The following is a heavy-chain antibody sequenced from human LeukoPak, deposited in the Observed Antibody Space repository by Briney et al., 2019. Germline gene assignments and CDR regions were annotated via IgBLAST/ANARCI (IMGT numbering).Heavy chain of an antibody. J-gene: IGHJ4*02. CDR2: IYYSGST. CDR1: GVSVSSGSYY. V-gene: IGHV4-61*01. D-gene: IGHD2-15*01. CDR3: ARIHRYCSGGACYVLDN. Sequence: SETLSLTCTVSGVSVSSGSYYWSWIRQPPGKGLEWIGYIYYSGSTNYNPSLKSRVTISVDTSKNQFSLKLSSVTAADTAVYYCARIHRYCSGGACYVLDNWGQGTLVAVSS.